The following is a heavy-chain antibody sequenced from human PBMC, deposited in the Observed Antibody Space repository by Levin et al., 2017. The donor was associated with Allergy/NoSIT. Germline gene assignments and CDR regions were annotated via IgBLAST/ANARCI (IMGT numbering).Heavy chain of an antibody. D-gene: IGHD3/OR15-3a*01. CDR3: AKDGGGFWTGSPGLYYFDY. V-gene: IGHV3-23*01. Sequence: GGSLRLSCAASGFTFNNYAMSWVRLAPGKGLEWVSAISGGGVTTYYADSVTGRFFISRDNSKKTLYLQMNSLRAEDTATYYCAKDGGGFWTGSPGLYYFDYWGQGILVTVSS. CDR1: GFTFNNYA. CDR2: ISGGGVTT. J-gene: IGHJ4*02.